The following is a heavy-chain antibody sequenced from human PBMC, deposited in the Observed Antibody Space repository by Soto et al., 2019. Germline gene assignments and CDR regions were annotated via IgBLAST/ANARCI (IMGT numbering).Heavy chain of an antibody. Sequence: SETLSLTCTVSGGSISSGDYYWSWIRQPPGKGLEWIGYIYYSGSTYYNPSLKSRVTISVDTSKNQFSLKLSSVTAADTAVYYCAXARYNWNYRYYYYGMDVWGLGTTVTVSS. J-gene: IGHJ6*02. V-gene: IGHV4-30-4*01. D-gene: IGHD1-7*01. CDR3: AXARYNWNYRYYYYGMDV. CDR2: IYYSGST. CDR1: GGSISSGDYY.